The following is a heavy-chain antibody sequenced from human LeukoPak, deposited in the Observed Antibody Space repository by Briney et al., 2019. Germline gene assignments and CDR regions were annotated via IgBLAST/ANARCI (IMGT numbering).Heavy chain of an antibody. Sequence: SETLSLTCAVSGGSISSSSYYWAWIRQPPGKGLEWVGSMFYSGSTYYNPSLKSRVTISVDTSKNQFSLKLSSVTAADTAVYYCARGEAAAAADWYFDLWGRGTLVTVSS. V-gene: IGHV4-39*07. CDR3: ARGEAAAAADWYFDL. D-gene: IGHD6-13*01. CDR2: MFYSGST. CDR1: GGSISSSSYY. J-gene: IGHJ2*01.